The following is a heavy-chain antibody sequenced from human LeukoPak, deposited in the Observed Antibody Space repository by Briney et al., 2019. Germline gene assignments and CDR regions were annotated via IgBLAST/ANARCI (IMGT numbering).Heavy chain of an antibody. V-gene: IGHV3-23*01. D-gene: IGHD2-21*01. CDR3: ARDGLHTGHFDY. CDR2: ISGSGAST. Sequence: GGSLRLSCAASGFTFSNYVMNWVRQAPGKGLEWVSVISGSGASTYSADSVKGRFTISRDNSRNSLYLQMNSLRDEDTAVYYCARDGLHTGHFDYWGQGTLVTVSS. J-gene: IGHJ4*02. CDR1: GFTFSNYV.